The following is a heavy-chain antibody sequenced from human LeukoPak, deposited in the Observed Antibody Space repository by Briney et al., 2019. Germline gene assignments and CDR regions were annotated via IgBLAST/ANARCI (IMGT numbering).Heavy chain of an antibody. CDR3: ARASRGDYYYYYMDV. CDR1: GGSISSYY. J-gene: IGHJ6*03. Sequence: PSGTLSLTCTVSGGSISSYYWSWIRQPPGKGLEWIGYIYYSGSTNYNPSLKSRVTISVDTSKNQFSLKLSSVTAADTAVYYCARASRGDYYYYYMDVWGKGTTVTVSS. CDR2: IYYSGST. V-gene: IGHV4-59*01.